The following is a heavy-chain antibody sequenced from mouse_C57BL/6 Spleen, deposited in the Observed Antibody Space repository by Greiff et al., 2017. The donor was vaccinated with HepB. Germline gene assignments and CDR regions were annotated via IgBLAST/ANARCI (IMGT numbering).Heavy chain of an antibody. Sequence: EVQLQESGAELVKPGASVKLSCTASGFNIKDYYMHWVKQRTEQGLEWIGRIDPEDGETKSAPKFQGKATITADTSSNTAYLQLSTLTSEDTAVYYCAHYGSPHYFDYWGQGTTLTVSS. CDR3: AHYGSPHYFDY. CDR2: IDPEDGET. J-gene: IGHJ2*01. D-gene: IGHD1-1*01. V-gene: IGHV14-2*01. CDR1: GFNIKDYY.